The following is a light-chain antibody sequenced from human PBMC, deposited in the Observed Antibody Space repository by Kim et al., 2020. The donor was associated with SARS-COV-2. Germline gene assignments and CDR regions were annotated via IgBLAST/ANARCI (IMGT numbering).Light chain of an antibody. J-gene: IGKJ1*01. CDR1: RTVSRNT. CDR2: GAS. Sequence: WSPEQNASLSARASRTVSRNTLAWYQQKPGQAPRLLIHGASSRATGIPDRFSGRGSGTDFTLTITRLEPEDFAVYYCQQYDHSRTYGQGTKVHIK. CDR3: QQYDHSRT. V-gene: IGKV3-20*01.